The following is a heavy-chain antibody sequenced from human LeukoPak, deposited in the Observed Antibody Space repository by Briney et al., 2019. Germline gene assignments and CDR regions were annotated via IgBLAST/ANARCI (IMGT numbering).Heavy chain of an antibody. J-gene: IGHJ4*02. CDR2: IYYSGST. Sequence: RASENLSLTCTVSVGSISSYNWSWLPQPPGKGLEWFGYIYYSGSTNYNPSLKSRVTIAVDTSKNQFSLKLSSVAAADAALYDSAGDNDVGDYLDYWGQGTLVIVSS. D-gene: IGHD2-8*01. CDR3: AGDNDVGDYLDY. CDR1: VGSISSYN. V-gene: IGHV4-59*12.